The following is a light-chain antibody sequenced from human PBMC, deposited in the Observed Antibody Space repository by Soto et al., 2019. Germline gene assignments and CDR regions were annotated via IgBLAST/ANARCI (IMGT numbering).Light chain of an antibody. V-gene: IGKV3-15*01. J-gene: IGKJ1*01. CDR3: QQYSNWRT. CDR2: GAS. CDR1: QSVSDK. Sequence: EIVVTQSPVTLSVSPGERATLSCRASQSVSDKLAWYQQKPGQAPRLLIYGASTRATGVPARFSGSGSGTEFTLTISSLQSEDFAVYYCQQYSNWRTFGQGTNVEIK.